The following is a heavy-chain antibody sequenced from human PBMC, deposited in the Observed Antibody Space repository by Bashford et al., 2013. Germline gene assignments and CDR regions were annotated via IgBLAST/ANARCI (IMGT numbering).Heavy chain of an antibody. CDR2: IYPDDSNT. V-gene: IGHV5-51*01. D-gene: IGHD3/OR15-3a*01. CDR3: ARRTGARYIDL. CDR1: GFRFSDYW. Sequence: ESLKISCQGFGFRFSDYWIAWVRQVPGKGLEGMGLIYPDDSNTRLSPSFEGQVTFSADTAINTVYLQWNSLKASDSGIYYCARRTGARYIDLWGRGTLVTVSS. J-gene: IGHJ2*01.